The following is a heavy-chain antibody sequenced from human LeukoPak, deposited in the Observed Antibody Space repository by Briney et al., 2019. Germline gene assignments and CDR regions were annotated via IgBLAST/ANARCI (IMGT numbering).Heavy chain of an antibody. CDR2: INSDGSST. J-gene: IGHJ6*02. Sequence: GGSLRLSCAASGFTFSSYWMHWVRQAPGKGLVWVSRINSDGSSTSYADSVKGRFTISRDNAKNTLYLQMNSLRAEDTAVYYCARGDHDFWSGYLNYYYYYGMDVWGQGTTVTVSS. V-gene: IGHV3-74*01. CDR1: GFTFSSYW. D-gene: IGHD3-3*01. CDR3: ARGDHDFWSGYLNYYYYYGMDV.